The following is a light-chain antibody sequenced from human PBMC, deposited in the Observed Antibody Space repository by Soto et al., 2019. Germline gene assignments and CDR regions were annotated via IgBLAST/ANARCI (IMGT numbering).Light chain of an antibody. CDR1: SSDVGSYNL. CDR3: CSYAGSRGLV. V-gene: IGLV2-23*01. CDR2: EGS. J-gene: IGLJ2*01. Sequence: QPVLTQPASVSGSPGQSITISCTGTSSDVGSYNLVSWYQQHPGKAPKLMIYEGSKRPSGVSNRFSGSKSGNTASLTISGLQAEDEADYYCCSYAGSRGLVFGGGTKLTVL.